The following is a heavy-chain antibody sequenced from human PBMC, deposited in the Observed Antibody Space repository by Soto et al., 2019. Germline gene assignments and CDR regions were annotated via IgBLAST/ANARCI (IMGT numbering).Heavy chain of an antibody. Sequence: EVQLLESGGGLVQPGGSLRLSCAASGFTFSSYAMSWVRQAPGKGLEWVSAISGSGGSTYYADSVKGRFTISRDNSKNTRYLQMNSLRAEDTAVYYCAKDLRSNYVRGSWGQGTLVTVSS. D-gene: IGHD4-4*01. V-gene: IGHV3-23*01. CDR1: GFTFSSYA. J-gene: IGHJ4*02. CDR3: AKDLRSNYVRGS. CDR2: ISGSGGST.